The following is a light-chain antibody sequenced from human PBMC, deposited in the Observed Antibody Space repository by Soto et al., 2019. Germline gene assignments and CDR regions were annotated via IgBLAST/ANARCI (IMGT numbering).Light chain of an antibody. CDR1: QGISTF. V-gene: IGKV1-9*01. CDR3: QQYDTFPVT. CDR2: AAS. J-gene: IGKJ5*01. Sequence: DIQITQSPSFLSASVGYRVTITCRASQGISTFLAWYQQKPGKAPKLLIYAASTLHDGVPSRFGGSGSGTEFTLTIRSLQPEDFATYYCQQYDTFPVTFGQGTRLEIK.